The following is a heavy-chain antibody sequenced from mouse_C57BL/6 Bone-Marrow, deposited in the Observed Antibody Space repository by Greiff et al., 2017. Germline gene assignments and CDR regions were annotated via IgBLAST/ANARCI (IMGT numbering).Heavy chain of an antibody. CDR1: GFSLTSYA. CDR2: IWTAGGT. J-gene: IGHJ3*01. Sequence: QVQLKESGPGLVAPSQSLSITCTVSGFSLTSYAISWVRQPPGKGLEWLGVIWTAGGTNYNSALKSRLSISKDNSKSQVFLKMNSLQTDDTARYYCARYSKGAWFAYWGQGTLVTVSA. D-gene: IGHD2-5*01. CDR3: ARYSKGAWFAY. V-gene: IGHV2-9-1*01.